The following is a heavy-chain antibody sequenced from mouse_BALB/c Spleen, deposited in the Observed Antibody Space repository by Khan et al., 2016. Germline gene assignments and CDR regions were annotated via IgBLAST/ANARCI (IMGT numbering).Heavy chain of an antibody. CDR2: IWSGGST. CDR1: GFSLTSYG. D-gene: IGHD2-1*01. Sequence: VQLKQSGPGLVQPSQSLSITCTVSGFSLTSYGVHWVRQSPGKGLEWLGVIWSGGSTDYNAAFISRLSISKDNSKSQVFFKMNSLQADDTAIYYCARNDYYGNLYAMDYWGQGTSVTVSS. V-gene: IGHV2-4-1*01. CDR3: ARNDYYGNLYAMDY. J-gene: IGHJ4*01.